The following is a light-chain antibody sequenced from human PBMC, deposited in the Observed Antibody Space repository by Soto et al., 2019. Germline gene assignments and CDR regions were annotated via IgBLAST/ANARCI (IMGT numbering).Light chain of an antibody. CDR1: QDTSNY. CDR3: QQYDNLPLT. Sequence: DIQMTQSPSSLSASVGDRDTITCQASQDTSNYLNWYQQKPGKAPKLLIYDASNLETGVPSRFSGSGSGTDFTFTISSLQPEDIATYYCQQYDNLPLTFGPGTKVDIK. CDR2: DAS. J-gene: IGKJ3*01. V-gene: IGKV1-33*01.